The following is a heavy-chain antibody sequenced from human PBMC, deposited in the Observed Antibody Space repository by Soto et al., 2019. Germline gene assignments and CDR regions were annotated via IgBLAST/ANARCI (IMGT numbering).Heavy chain of an antibody. V-gene: IGHV3-30*18. CDR2: ISYDGSNK. CDR1: GFTFSSYD. CDR3: AKDHSSSTALDY. D-gene: IGHD6-6*01. Sequence: QVQLVESGGGVVQPGRSLRLSCAASGFTFSSYDMHWVRQAPGKGLEWVAVISYDGSNKYYADSVKGRFTISRDNSKNTLYLQMNSLRAEDTAVYYCAKDHSSSTALDYWGQGTLVTVSS. J-gene: IGHJ4*02.